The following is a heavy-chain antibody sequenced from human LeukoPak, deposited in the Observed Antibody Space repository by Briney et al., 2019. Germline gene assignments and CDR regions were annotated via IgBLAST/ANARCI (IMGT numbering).Heavy chain of an antibody. D-gene: IGHD6-13*01. J-gene: IGHJ4*02. CDR2: ISSRSSTI. CDR1: GFTFSSYS. V-gene: IGHV3-48*01. Sequence: PGGSLRLSCAASGFTFSSYSMNWFRQAPGKGLEGFSYISSRSSTIYYADSVKGRFTISRDNARNSLYLQMNSLRAEDTAVYYCARDHTPGGSSWYGWGQGTLVTVSS. CDR3: ARDHTPGGSSWYG.